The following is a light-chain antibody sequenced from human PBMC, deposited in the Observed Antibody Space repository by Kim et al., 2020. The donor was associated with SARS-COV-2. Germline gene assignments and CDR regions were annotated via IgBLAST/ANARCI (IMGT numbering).Light chain of an antibody. CDR1: SLRSYD. J-gene: IGLJ3*02. Sequence: LGQTGRITCQGDSLRSYDASWYQQKPGQAPVLVIYGKNNRPSGIPDRFSGSSSGNTASLTITGAQAEDEADYYCNSRDSSGNHLGVFGGGTQLTVL. CDR2: GKN. V-gene: IGLV3-19*01. CDR3: NSRDSSGNHLGV.